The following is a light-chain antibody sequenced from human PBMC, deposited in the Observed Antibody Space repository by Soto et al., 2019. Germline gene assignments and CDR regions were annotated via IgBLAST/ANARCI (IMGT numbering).Light chain of an antibody. CDR1: QSISNW. V-gene: IGKV1-5*01. Sequence: DIQMTQSPSTLSASVGDRVTMTCRASQSISNWLAWYQQKPGKAPKLLIYGASSLERGVPSRFSGSGSGTEFTLIINNLQPDDFATYYCQQSNNYSPTWTFGQGTKVDIK. J-gene: IGKJ1*01. CDR3: QQSNNYSPTWT. CDR2: GAS.